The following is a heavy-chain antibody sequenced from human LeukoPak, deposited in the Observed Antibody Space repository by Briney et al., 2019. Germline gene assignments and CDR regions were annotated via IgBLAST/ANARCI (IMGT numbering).Heavy chain of an antibody. Sequence: SETLSLTCTVSGVSISSSNSYWGWIRQPPGKGLEWIGSIYYSGNTYYNASLKSQVSISIDTSKNQFSLRLTSVTAADAAVYYCVRQTGSGLFILPGGQGTLVTVSS. D-gene: IGHD3/OR15-3a*01. CDR1: GVSISSSNSY. V-gene: IGHV4-39*01. J-gene: IGHJ4*02. CDR3: VRQTGSGLFILP. CDR2: IYYSGNT.